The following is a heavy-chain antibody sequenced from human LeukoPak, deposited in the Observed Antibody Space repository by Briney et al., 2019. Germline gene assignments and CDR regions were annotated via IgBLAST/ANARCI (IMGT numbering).Heavy chain of an antibody. CDR1: GGSFSGYY. CDR2: INHSGST. CDR3: ARESLDYDAFDI. V-gene: IGHV4-34*01. J-gene: IGHJ3*02. Sequence: SETLSLTCAVYGGSFSGYYWGWIRQPPGKGLEWIGEINHSGSTNYNPSLKSRVTISVDTSKNQFSLKLSSVTAADTAVYYCARESLDYDAFDIWGQGTMVTVSS. D-gene: IGHD4-11*01.